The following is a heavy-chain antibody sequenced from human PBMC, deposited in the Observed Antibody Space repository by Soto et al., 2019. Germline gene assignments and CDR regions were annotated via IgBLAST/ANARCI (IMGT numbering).Heavy chain of an antibody. CDR2: IYYSGST. V-gene: IGHV4-59*01. J-gene: IGHJ6*02. D-gene: IGHD2-21*02. CDR3: ARDLWGYCGADCYPLDV. Sequence: ETLSLTCTFSGGAIGRSYWSRMGYPSGKGLEWIGYIYYSGSTNYHPSLKSRVTISVDTSKNQFSLKLSSVTAADTAVYYCARDLWGYCGADCYPLDVWGQGTTVTVS. CDR1: GGAIGRSY.